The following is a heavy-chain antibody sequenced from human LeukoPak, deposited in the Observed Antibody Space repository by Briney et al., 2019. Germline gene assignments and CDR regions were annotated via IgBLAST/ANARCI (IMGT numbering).Heavy chain of an antibody. V-gene: IGHV1-8*01. CDR3: ARRHGRCSDGSCYYPDY. CDR1: GYTFTSYD. CDR2: MNLNSGNT. J-gene: IGHJ4*02. Sequence: ASVKVSCKASGYTFTSYDINWLRQATGRGLAWMGWMNLNSGNTGYAHKFQGRVTMTRNSSITTAYMELSSLRSEDTAVYYCARRHGRCSDGSCYYPDYWGQGTLVTVSS. D-gene: IGHD2-15*01.